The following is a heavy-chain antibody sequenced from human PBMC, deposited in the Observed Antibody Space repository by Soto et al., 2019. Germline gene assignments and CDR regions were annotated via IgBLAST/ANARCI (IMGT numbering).Heavy chain of an antibody. CDR1: GFTFSSYA. CDR3: AKDRRPTYYYDSSGPVGVDY. V-gene: IGHV3-23*01. Sequence: EVQLLESGGGLVQPGGSLRLSCAASGFTFSSYAMSWVRQAPGKGLEWVSAISGSGGSTYYADSVKGRFTISRDNSKNKXYLXMNSLRAEDTAVYYCAKDRRPTYYYDSSGPVGVDYWGQGTLVTVSS. D-gene: IGHD3-22*01. CDR2: ISGSGGST. J-gene: IGHJ4*02.